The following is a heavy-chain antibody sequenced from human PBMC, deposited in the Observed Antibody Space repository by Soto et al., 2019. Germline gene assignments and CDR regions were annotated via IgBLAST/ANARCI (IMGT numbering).Heavy chain of an antibody. D-gene: IGHD3-3*01. CDR1: GYTFTSYA. J-gene: IGHJ6*02. Sequence: ASVKVSCKASGYTFTSYAMHWVRQAPGQRLEWMGWINAGNGNTKYSQKFQGRVTITRDTSASTAYMELSSLRSEDTAVYYCARDPLGFGDFWSGYYSGAGYGMDIWGQGTTVTVSS. V-gene: IGHV1-3*01. CDR3: ARDPLGFGDFWSGYYSGAGYGMDI. CDR2: INAGNGNT.